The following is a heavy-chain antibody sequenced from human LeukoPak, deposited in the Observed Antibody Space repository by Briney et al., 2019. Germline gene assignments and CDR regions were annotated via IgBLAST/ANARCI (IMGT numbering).Heavy chain of an antibody. J-gene: IGHJ6*03. D-gene: IGHD6-13*01. Sequence: GASVKVSCKVSGYTLTELSMHWVRQAPGKGLEWMGGFDPEDGETIYAQKFQGRVTMTEDTSTDTAYMELSSLRSEDTAVYYCARDFKSKGKQQLAGFKGYYYYMDVWGKGTTVTISS. CDR1: GYTLTELS. CDR3: ARDFKSKGKQQLAGFKGYYYYMDV. CDR2: FDPEDGET. V-gene: IGHV1-24*01.